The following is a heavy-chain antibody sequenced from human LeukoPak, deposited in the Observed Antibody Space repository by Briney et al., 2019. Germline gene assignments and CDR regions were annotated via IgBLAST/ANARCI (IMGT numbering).Heavy chain of an antibody. CDR1: GGSISSYY. CDR2: IYYSGST. Sequence: SETLSLTCTVSGGSISSYYWCWIRQPPGKGLEWIGYIYYSGSTNYNPSLKSRVTISVDTSKNQFSLKLSSVTAADTAVYYCARGGYNYDSPPGDPFDYWGQGTLVTVSS. J-gene: IGHJ4*02. V-gene: IGHV4-59*01. CDR3: ARGGYNYDSPPGDPFDY. D-gene: IGHD5-18*01.